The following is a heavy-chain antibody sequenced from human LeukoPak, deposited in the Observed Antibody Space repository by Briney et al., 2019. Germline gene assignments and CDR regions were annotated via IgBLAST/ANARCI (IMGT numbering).Heavy chain of an antibody. CDR3: ARELLTPYDILGRGNAFDI. CDR2: ISSSTSTI. CDR1: GFTFTNYE. D-gene: IGHD3-9*01. Sequence: GGSLRLSCAASGFTFTNYEMNWVRQAPGKGLEWVSYISSSTSTIYYADSVKGRFTISRDNAENSLYLQMNSLRAEDTAVYYCARELLTPYDILGRGNAFDIWGQGTRVTVSS. V-gene: IGHV3-48*03. J-gene: IGHJ3*02.